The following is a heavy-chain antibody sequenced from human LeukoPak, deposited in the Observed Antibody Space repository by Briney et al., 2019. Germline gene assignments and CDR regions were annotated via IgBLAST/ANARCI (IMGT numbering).Heavy chain of an antibody. CDR1: GFTFSSYE. CDR3: ARDTTGPEDFDY. CDR2: ISSSGSSI. V-gene: IGHV3-48*03. D-gene: IGHD1-1*01. Sequence: PGGSLRLSCAASGFTFSSYEMNWVRQAPGKGLEGVSFISSSGSSIYYADSVKGRFTISRDNAKNSLYLQMNSLRAEDTAVYYCARDTTGPEDFDYWGQGTLVTVSS. J-gene: IGHJ4*02.